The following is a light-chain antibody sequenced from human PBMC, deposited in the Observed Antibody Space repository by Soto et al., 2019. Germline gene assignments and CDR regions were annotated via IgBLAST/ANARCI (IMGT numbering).Light chain of an antibody. J-gene: IGKJ4*01. Sequence: DIPMTQSPSSLSASVGDRVTITCQASQDISNYLNWYQQKPWKAPKLLIYDASKVETGGPSRLSGSGSGTDFTFTISSLQPEDIATNYWQQYDNLPTFGGGTKVEIK. CDR2: DAS. V-gene: IGKV1-33*01. CDR1: QDISNY. CDR3: QQYDNLPT.